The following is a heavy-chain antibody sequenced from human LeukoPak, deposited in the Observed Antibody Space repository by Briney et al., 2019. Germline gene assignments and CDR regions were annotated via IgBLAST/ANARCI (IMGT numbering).Heavy chain of an antibody. CDR2: INPSGGST. V-gene: IGHV1-46*01. CDR3: ARVPYTYGDEYYYYMDV. Sequence: ASVKVSCKASGYTFTSYYMHWVRQAPGQGLEWMGIINPSGGSTSYAQKFQGRVTMTRDMSTSTVYMELSSLRSEDTAVYYCARVPYTYGDEYYYYMDVWGKGTTVTISS. D-gene: IGHD4-17*01. CDR1: GYTFTSYY. J-gene: IGHJ6*03.